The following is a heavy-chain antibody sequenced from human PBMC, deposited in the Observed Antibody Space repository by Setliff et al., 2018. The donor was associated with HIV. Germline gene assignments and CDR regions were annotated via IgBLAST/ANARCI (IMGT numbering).Heavy chain of an antibody. CDR3: ARHKDPPGSRWIFYYYYMDL. J-gene: IGHJ6*03. V-gene: IGHV4-39*01. D-gene: IGHD6-13*01. Sequence: SETLSLTCTVSGGSISSSSYYWGWIRQPPGKGLEWIGSIYYNGSTYYNPSLKSRVTISVDTSKNQVSLRLSSVTAADTGVYYCARHKDPPGSRWIFYYYYMDLWGGGTTVTVSS. CDR1: GGSISSSSYY. CDR2: IYYNGST.